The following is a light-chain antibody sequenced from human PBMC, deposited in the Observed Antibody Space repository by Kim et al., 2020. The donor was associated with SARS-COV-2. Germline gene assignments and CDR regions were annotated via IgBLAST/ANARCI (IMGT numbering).Light chain of an antibody. J-gene: IGKJ1*01. CDR2: G. Sequence: EIVMTQSPATLSVSPGERATLSCRASQSVSSNLAWYQQKPGQAPRLLIYGVSQPEFTLTISSLQSEDFAVYYCQQYNNWPPWTFGQGTKVDIK. V-gene: IGKV3-15*01. CDR3: QQYNNWPPWT. CDR1: QSVSSN.